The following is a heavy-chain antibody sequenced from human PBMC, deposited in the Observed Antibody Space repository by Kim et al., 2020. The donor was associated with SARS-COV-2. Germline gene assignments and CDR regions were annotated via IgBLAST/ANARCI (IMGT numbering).Heavy chain of an antibody. V-gene: IGHV3-20*01. D-gene: IGHD4-17*01. CDR2: SSWKGGST. Sequence: GGSLRLSCAASGFTFDEYGMSWVRQAPGKWLEGVSGSSWKGGSTGYADSVKGRFTISRDNAKNSLYLQMNSLRAEDTALYHCARRLGYYYYYMDVWGKGTPVTVSS. CDR1: GFTFDEYG. CDR3: ARRLGYYYYYMDV. J-gene: IGHJ6*03.